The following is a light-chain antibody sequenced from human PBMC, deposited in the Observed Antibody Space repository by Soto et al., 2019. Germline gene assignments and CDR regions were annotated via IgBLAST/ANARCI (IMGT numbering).Light chain of an antibody. Sequence: EIVMTQSPATLSVSPGERATLSCRASQSVSVNLAWYQQKPGQPPRLLIYGASTRATGIPARFSGSGSGTEFTLTINSLQSEDFAVYYCQQDNNWPPLTFGGGTKEEIK. CDR1: QSVSVN. CDR2: GAS. J-gene: IGKJ4*01. V-gene: IGKV3-15*01. CDR3: QQDNNWPPLT.